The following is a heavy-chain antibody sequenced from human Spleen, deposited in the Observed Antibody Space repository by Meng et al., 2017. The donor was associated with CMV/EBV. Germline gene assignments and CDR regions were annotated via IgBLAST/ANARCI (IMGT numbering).Heavy chain of an antibody. Sequence: SGAASGFTFSSYWMSWVRQAPGKGLEWVANIKQDGSEKYYVDSVKGRFTISRDNAKNSLYLQMNSLRAEDTAVYYCARWREYQLGFDYWGQGTLVTVSS. D-gene: IGHD2-2*01. CDR2: IKQDGSEK. CDR1: GFTFSSYW. V-gene: IGHV3-7*01. J-gene: IGHJ4*02. CDR3: ARWREYQLGFDY.